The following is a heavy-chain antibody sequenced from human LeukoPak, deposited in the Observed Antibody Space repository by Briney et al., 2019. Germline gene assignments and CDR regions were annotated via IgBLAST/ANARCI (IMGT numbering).Heavy chain of an antibody. CDR2: IYSGGGT. Sequence: DWVSVIYSGGGTHYADSVKGRFTISRDSSENTVYLQMNSLRAEDTALYYCARIDYLKFRDYWGQGTLVTVSS. J-gene: IGHJ4*02. D-gene: IGHD2/OR15-2a*01. V-gene: IGHV3-66*01. CDR3: ARIDYLKFRDY.